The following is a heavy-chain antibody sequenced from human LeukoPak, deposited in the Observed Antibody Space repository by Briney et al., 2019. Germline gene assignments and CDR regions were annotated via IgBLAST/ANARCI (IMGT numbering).Heavy chain of an antibody. J-gene: IGHJ4*02. CDR3: ARQYYYDSSGLGYDY. Sequence: GASVKVSCKVSGYTLTELSMHWVRQAPGQGLEWMGWISAYNGNTNYAQKLQGRVTMTTDTSTSTAYMELRSLRSDDTAVYYCARQYYYDSSGLGYDYWGQGTLVTVSS. CDR2: ISAYNGNT. V-gene: IGHV1-18*01. CDR1: GYTLTELS. D-gene: IGHD3-22*01.